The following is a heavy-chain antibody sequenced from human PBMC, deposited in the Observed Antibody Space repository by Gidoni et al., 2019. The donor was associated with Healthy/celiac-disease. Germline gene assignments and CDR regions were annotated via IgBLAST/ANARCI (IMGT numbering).Heavy chain of an antibody. CDR1: AYPFTSYA. D-gene: IGHD1-26*01. V-gene: IGHV1-3*01. Sequence: QLQLVQSGAAVKKHGASVKVFCKASAYPFTSYAMHWVRQAPGQRLEWMGWINAGNSKTKYSQKFQGRVTITRDTSASTAYMELSRLRAEETAVYYCASSKIVGTNWFDPWGQGTLVTVSS. CDR3: ASSKIVGTNWFDP. CDR2: INAGNSKT. J-gene: IGHJ5*02.